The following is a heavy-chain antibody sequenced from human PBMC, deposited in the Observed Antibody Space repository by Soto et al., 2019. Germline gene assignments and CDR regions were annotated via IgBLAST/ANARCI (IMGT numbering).Heavy chain of an antibody. J-gene: IGHJ6*02. V-gene: IGHV5-51*01. CDR3: ARHRVSITMVRGAPYYYYGMDV. D-gene: IGHD3-10*01. CDR2: IYPGDSDT. Sequence: PGESLKISCKGSGYSFTSYWIGWVRQMPGKGLEWMGIIYPGDSDTRYSPSFQGQVTISADKSISTAYLQWSSLKASDTAMYYCARHRVSITMVRGAPYYYYGMDVWGQGTTVTVSS. CDR1: GYSFTSYW.